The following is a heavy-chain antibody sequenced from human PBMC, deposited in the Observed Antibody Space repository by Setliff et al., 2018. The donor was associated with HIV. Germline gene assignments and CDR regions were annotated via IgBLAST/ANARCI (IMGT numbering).Heavy chain of an antibody. CDR1: GTSINSHY. CDR2: IYYTGIP. D-gene: IGHD2-15*01. CDR3: ARVSRLHPFDP. V-gene: IGHV4-59*11. J-gene: IGHJ5*02. Sequence: PSETLSLTCTVSGTSINSHYWSWIRQTPGKGLQWIGLIYYTGIPTYNPSLEGRITMSVDRSKNQFSLRLTSVTAADTAMYYCARVSRLHPFDPWGQGTLVT.